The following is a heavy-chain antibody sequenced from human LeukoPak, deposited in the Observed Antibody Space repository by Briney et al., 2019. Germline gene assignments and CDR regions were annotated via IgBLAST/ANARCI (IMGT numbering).Heavy chain of an antibody. Sequence: GGSLRLSCAASESSFINHNMNWVRQAPGKGLEWVSSISGSSNHIYYADSVKGRFTISRDNAKNSLYLQMNSLRAEDTAVYYCARDHPRGLFDYWGQGTLVTVSS. J-gene: IGHJ4*02. V-gene: IGHV3-21*01. CDR2: ISGSSNHI. CDR1: ESSFINHN. CDR3: ARDHPRGLFDY. D-gene: IGHD3-10*01.